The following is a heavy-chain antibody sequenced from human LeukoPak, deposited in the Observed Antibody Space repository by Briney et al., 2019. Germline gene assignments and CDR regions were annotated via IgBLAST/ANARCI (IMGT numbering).Heavy chain of an antibody. Sequence: GGSLRLSCAASGFTFSSYSMNWVRQAPGKGLEWVSYISSSSSTIYYADSVKGRFTISRDNAKNSLYLQMNSLRAEDTALYYCARDDKEGYNALDIWGQGTMVTVSS. CDR2: ISSSSSTI. J-gene: IGHJ3*02. CDR3: ARDDKEGYNALDI. D-gene: IGHD5-24*01. CDR1: GFTFSSYS. V-gene: IGHV3-48*01.